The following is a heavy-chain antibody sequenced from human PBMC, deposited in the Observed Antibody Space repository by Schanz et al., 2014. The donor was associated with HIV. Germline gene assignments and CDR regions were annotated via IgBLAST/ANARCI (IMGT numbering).Heavy chain of an antibody. CDR3: AQMGAFAAFDI. V-gene: IGHV3-30*18. Sequence: QVQLVESGGGVVQPGRSLRLSCAASGFTFNNYGIHWVRQAPGKGLEWMGVISYDGRNKYYADSVKGRFTISRDNSRNTLFLQMDSQRVDDTAVYYCAQMGAFAAFDIWGHGTVVTVSS. D-gene: IGHD3-16*01. J-gene: IGHJ3*02. CDR2: ISYDGRNK. CDR1: GFTFNNYG.